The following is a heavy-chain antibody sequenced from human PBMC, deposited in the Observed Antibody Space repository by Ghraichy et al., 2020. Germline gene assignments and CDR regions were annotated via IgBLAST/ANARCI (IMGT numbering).Heavy chain of an antibody. CDR2: IYYSGST. V-gene: IGHV4-59*08. D-gene: IGHD3-22*01. Sequence: SQTLSLTCTVSGGPISSYYWSWIRQPPGKGLEWIGYIYYSGSTNYNPSLKSRVTISVDTSKNQFSLKLSSVTAADTAVYYCARQASPVYYYDSSAVDYWGQGTLVTVSS. CDR3: ARQASPVYYYDSSAVDY. J-gene: IGHJ4*02. CDR1: GGPISSYY.